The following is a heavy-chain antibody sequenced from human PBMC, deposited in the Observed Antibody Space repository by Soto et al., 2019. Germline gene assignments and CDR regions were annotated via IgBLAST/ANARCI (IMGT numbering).Heavy chain of an antibody. J-gene: IGHJ3*02. CDR1: GFTFSTYS. V-gene: IGHV3-48*01. CDR2: ISGSGRTV. D-gene: IGHD3-16*01. Sequence: GGSLRLSCAASGFTFSTYSMNWVRQAPGKGLEWVSYISGSGRTVYYADSVKGRFTISRDNAKQSLSLQMNSLRAEDTAVYYCARDRVSGDYYHDAFDIWGQGTMVTVSS. CDR3: ARDRVSGDYYHDAFDI.